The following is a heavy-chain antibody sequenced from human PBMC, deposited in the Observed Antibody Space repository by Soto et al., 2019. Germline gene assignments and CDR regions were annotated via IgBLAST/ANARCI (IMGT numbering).Heavy chain of an antibody. CDR2: IDSTAATI. J-gene: IGHJ4*02. CDR3: TTDPDGIYDFDY. Sequence: EVQLVESGGGLVQPGGSLRLSYAASGFSFSSHGMTWARQAPEMGLEWVAHIDSTAATISYADSVRGRFTISRDNAKNSLYLHMNSLRAEDTAIYYCTTDPDGIYDFDYWGQGILVTVSS. CDR1: GFSFSSHG. V-gene: IGHV3-48*03. D-gene: IGHD1-20*01.